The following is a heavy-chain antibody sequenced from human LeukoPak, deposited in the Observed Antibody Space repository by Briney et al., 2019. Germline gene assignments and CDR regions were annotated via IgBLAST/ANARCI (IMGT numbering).Heavy chain of an antibody. D-gene: IGHD6-19*01. J-gene: IGHJ4*02. Sequence: SETLSLTCTVSGGSISSYYWSWIRQPAGKGLEWIGRIYTSGSTNYNPSLKSRVTMSVDTSKNQFSLKLSSVTAADTAVYYCARHVRIAVAGTPDYWGQGTLVTVSS. CDR2: IYTSGST. CDR3: ARHVRIAVAGTPDY. V-gene: IGHV4-4*07. CDR1: GGSISSYY.